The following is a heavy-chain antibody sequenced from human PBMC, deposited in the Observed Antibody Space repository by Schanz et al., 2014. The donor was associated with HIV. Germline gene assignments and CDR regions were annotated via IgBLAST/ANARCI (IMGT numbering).Heavy chain of an antibody. CDR2: ISGSGIST. Sequence: EVQLVESGGGLAKPGGSLRLSCAASGFTFSDHYMSWVRQAPGKGLEWVSAISGSGISTYYADSVKGRFTISRDNSKNTLYLQMNSLRAEDTAVYHCAREGVTGYFQIWGQGTLVTVSS. V-gene: IGHV3-23*04. CDR1: GFTFSDHY. CDR3: AREGVTGYFQI. D-gene: IGHD3-16*01. J-gene: IGHJ1*01.